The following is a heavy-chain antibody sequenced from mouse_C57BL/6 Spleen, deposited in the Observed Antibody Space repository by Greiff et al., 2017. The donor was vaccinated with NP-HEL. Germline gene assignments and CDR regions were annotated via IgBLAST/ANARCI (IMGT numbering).Heavy chain of an antibody. D-gene: IGHD3-3*01. CDR1: GFTFSDYG. CDR2: ISSGSSTI. J-gene: IGHJ4*01. V-gene: IGHV5-17*01. CDR3: ARSGLFYAMDY. Sequence: EVHLVESGGGLVKPGGSLKLSCAASGFTFSDYGMHWVRQAPEKGLEWVAYISSGSSTIYYADTVKGRFTISRDNAKNTLFLQMTSLRSEDTAMYYCARSGLFYAMDYWGQGTSVTVSS.